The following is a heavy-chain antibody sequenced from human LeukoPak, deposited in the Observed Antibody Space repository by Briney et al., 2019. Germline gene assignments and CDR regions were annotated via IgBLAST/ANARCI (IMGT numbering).Heavy chain of an antibody. D-gene: IGHD6-19*01. CDR2: MNPNSGNT. V-gene: IGHV1-8*01. Sequence: ASVKVSCKASGYTFTSYDINWVRQAPGQGLEWMGWMNPNSGNTGYAQKFQGRVTMTRNTSISTAYMELSSLRSEDTAVYYCARGRAVAGTGDWFDPWGQGTLVTVSS. CDR3: ARGRAVAGTGDWFDP. J-gene: IGHJ5*02. CDR1: GYTFTSYD.